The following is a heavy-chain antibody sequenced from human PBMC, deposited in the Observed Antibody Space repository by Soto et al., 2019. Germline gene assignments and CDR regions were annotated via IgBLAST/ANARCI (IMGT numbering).Heavy chain of an antibody. CDR1: GFTFSSYA. J-gene: IGHJ3*02. CDR2: ISYDGSNK. D-gene: IGHD1-26*01. Sequence: QVQLVESGGGVVQPGRSLRLSCAASGFTFSSYAMHWVRQAPGKGLEWVAVISYDGSNKYYADSVKGRFTISRDNSKKPLYLQMNSLRAEDTAVYYCARDNGRPQKADAFDIWGPGTMVNVSS. CDR3: ARDNGRPQKADAFDI. V-gene: IGHV3-30-3*01.